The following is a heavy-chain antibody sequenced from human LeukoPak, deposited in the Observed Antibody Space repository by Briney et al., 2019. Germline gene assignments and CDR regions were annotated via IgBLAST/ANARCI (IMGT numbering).Heavy chain of an antibody. CDR2: ISISSRNT. J-gene: IGHJ4*02. Sequence: GGSLRLSCAASGFTFSTYRMNWVRQAPGKGLEWVSSISISSRNTYYTDSVKGRFTISRDNAKNSLYLQMSSLRAEDTAVYYCARGGTFGVDISDYWGQGTLVTVSS. CDR1: GFTFSTYR. V-gene: IGHV3-21*01. CDR3: ARGGTFGVDISDY. D-gene: IGHD3-3*01.